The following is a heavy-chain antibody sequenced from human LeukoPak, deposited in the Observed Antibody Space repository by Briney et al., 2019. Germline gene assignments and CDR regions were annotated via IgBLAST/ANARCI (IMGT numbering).Heavy chain of an antibody. CDR2: INHSGST. V-gene: IGHV4-34*01. J-gene: IGHJ6*03. Sequence: SETLSLTCAVYGGSFSGYYWSWIRQPPGKGLEWIGEINHSGSTNYNPSLKSRVTISVDTYKNQFSLKLSSATAADTAVYYCARARYMDVWGKGTTVTVSS. CDR3: ARARYMDV. CDR1: GGSFSGYY.